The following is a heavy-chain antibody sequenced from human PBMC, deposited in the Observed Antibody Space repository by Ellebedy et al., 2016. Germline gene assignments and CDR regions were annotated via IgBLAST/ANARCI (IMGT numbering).Heavy chain of an antibody. Sequence: ASVKVSXKASGYTFTGDEINWVQQAGGQGLEWMGWMNLDSGDIGFAEKFRGRLIMTGDTSISTAYMELTSLTSEDSAVYYCTSGWDYWGQGTLVTVSS. V-gene: IGHV1-8*01. CDR3: TSGWDY. CDR1: GYTFTGDE. J-gene: IGHJ4*02. CDR2: MNLDSGDI.